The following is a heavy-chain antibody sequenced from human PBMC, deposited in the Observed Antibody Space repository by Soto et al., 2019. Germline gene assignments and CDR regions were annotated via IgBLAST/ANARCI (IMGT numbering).Heavy chain of an antibody. V-gene: IGHV3-33*01. CDR1: ESAFTGGF. D-gene: IGHD6-6*01. J-gene: IGHJ6*02. Sequence: SVRQTGAASESAFTGGFMTMVQNAPGKGLEWVAVIWYDGSNKYYADSVKGRFTISRDNSKNTLYLQMNSLRAEDTAVYYCARFSSIAAISPLAYGMDVCGQGITVTVT. CDR2: IWYDGSNK. CDR3: ARFSSIAAISPLAYGMDV.